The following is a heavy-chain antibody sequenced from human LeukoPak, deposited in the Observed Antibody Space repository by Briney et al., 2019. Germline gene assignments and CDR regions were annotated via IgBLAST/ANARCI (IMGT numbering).Heavy chain of an antibody. J-gene: IGHJ3*02. CDR3: ARLWKDAFDI. CDR1: GGSISSGGYY. CDR2: IYYSGST. D-gene: IGHD3-10*01. V-gene: IGHV4-31*03. Sequence: PSRTLSLTCTVSGGSISSGGYYWSWIRQHPGKGLEWIGYIYYSGSTYYNPSLKSRVTISVDTSKNQFSLKLSSVTAADTAVYYCARLWKDAFDIWGQGTMVTVSS.